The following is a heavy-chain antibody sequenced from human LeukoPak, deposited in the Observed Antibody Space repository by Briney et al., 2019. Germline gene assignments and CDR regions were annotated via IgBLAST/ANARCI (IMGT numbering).Heavy chain of an antibody. CDR2: ISDSGGRT. V-gene: IGHV3-23*01. D-gene: IGHD1-14*01. CDR1: GFTFTTYA. CDR3: AKWDNSWAKGAFDI. J-gene: IGHJ3*02. Sequence: GGSLRLSCAASGFTFTTYAMSWVRQAPGKGLDWVSGISDSGGRTYHADSVKGRFTVSRDNSKNTLYLQMNSLRAEDTAVYYCAKWDNSWAKGAFDIWGQGTMVTVSS.